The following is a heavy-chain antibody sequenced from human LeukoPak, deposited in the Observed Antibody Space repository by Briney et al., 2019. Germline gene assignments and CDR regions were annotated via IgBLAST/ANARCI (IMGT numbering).Heavy chain of an antibody. CDR3: AKVVAGSGSYRYYYGMDV. CDR1: GFTFSSYA. CDR2: ISGSGGST. J-gene: IGHJ6*02. D-gene: IGHD3-10*01. Sequence: PGGSLRLSCAASGFTFSSYAMSWVRQAPGKGLEWVSAISGSGGSTYYADSVKGRFTISRDNSKNTLYLQMNSLRAEDTAVYYCAKVVAGSGSYRYYYGMDVWGQGTTVTVSS. V-gene: IGHV3-23*01.